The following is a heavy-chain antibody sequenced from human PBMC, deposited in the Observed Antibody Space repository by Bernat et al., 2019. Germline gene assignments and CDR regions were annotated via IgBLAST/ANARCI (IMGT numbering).Heavy chain of an antibody. CDR1: GYSFTSYW. V-gene: IGHV5-51*01. Sequence: EVQLVQSGAEVKKPGESLKISCKGSGYSFTSYWIGLVRQMPGKGLGWLGVIYPGDSDTRYSPSFQGQVTISADKSISTAYLQWSSLRASDTAMYYCARPTGWFGEAYFDYWGQGTLVTVSS. CDR2: IYPGDSDT. J-gene: IGHJ4*02. D-gene: IGHD3-10*01. CDR3: ARPTGWFGEAYFDY.